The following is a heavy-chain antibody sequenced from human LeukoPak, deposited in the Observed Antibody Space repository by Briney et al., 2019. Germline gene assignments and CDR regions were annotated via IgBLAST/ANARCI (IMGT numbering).Heavy chain of an antibody. CDR1: GGSFSGYY. J-gene: IGHJ5*02. CDR2: INHSGST. Sequence: SETLSLTCAVYGGSFSGYYWSWIRQPPGKGLEWIGEINHSGSTNYNPSLKSRVTISVDTSKNQFSLKLSSVTAADTAVYYCARGIRLGFDPWGQGTLVTVSS. D-gene: IGHD3-9*01. CDR3: ARGIRLGFDP. V-gene: IGHV4-34*01.